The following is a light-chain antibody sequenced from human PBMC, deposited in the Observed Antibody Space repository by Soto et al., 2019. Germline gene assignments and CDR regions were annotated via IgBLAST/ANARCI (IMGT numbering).Light chain of an antibody. CDR2: EVS. V-gene: IGLV2-23*02. Sequence: QSALTQPASVSGSPGQSITISCTGTNNDVGNYNLVSWYQQHPGRAPKLLIYEVSKRPSGLSDRFSGSKSGDTASLTISGLQAEDEADYYCCSYATGFTMIFGGGTKLTVL. CDR3: CSYATGFTMI. CDR1: NNDVGNYNL. J-gene: IGLJ2*01.